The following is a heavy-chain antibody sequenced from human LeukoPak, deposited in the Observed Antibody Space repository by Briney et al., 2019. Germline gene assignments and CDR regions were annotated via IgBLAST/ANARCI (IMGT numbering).Heavy chain of an antibody. V-gene: IGHV3-23*01. CDR1: GFTFSSYA. CDR2: ISGSGGST. Sequence: PGGSLRLSCAASGFTFSSYAMSWVRQAPGKGLEWVSAISGSGGSTYYADSVKGRFTISRDNSKNTLYLQMNSLRAEDTAVYYCAKELRGRWGITMVRGVAHWFDPWGQGTLVTVSS. J-gene: IGHJ5*02. CDR3: AKELRGRWGITMVRGVAHWFDP. D-gene: IGHD3-10*01.